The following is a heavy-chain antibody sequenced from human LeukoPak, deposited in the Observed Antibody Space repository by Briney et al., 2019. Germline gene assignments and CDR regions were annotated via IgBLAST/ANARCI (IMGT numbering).Heavy chain of an antibody. D-gene: IGHD4-17*01. CDR2: INWNGGST. CDR3: ARLGGGTTVTT. Sequence: GGSLRLSCAASGFTFDDYGMSWVPQAPGKGLEWVSGINWNGGSTGYADSVKGRFTISRDNAKNTLYLQMNSLRAEDTALYYCARLGGGTTVTTWGQGTLVTVSS. CDR1: GFTFDDYG. V-gene: IGHV3-20*04. J-gene: IGHJ5*02.